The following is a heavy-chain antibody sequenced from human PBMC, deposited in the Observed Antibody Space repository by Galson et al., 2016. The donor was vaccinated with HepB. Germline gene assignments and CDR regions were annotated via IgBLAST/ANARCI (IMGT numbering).Heavy chain of an antibody. D-gene: IGHD3-3*01. Sequence: SLRLSCAASGAASGLIFYKYAMSWVRQAPGKGLEWVSGISGGGENTHYADSVKGRFTISRDHSKNTLFLEMNSLRAEDTAVYYCATMGSALIRSGSVSFDIWGQGTLVSVSA. CDR3: ATMGSALIRSGSVSFDI. CDR2: ISGGGENT. CDR1: GLIFYKYA. J-gene: IGHJ3*02. V-gene: IGHV3-23*01.